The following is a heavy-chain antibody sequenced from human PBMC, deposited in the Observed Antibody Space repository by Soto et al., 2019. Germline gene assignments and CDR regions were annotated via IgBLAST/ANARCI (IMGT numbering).Heavy chain of an antibody. V-gene: IGHV1-18*01. CDR3: ARDGRQFVPNSDKVDI. D-gene: IGHD6-6*01. Sequence: QVQLLQSGPELMKPGASVKLSCKASGYTFRNYGINWVRQAPGQGLEWMGWISAYNGDTNYAHNIQGRVTMATDTPASTAYMELRSLKSDDTAVYYCARDGRQFVPNSDKVDIWGQGTTVTVSA. CDR1: GYTFRNYG. J-gene: IGHJ3*02. CDR2: ISAYNGDT.